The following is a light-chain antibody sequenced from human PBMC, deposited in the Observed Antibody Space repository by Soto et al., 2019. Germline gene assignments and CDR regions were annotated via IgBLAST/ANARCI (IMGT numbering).Light chain of an antibody. CDR1: QSVSSY. V-gene: IGKV3-11*01. CDR2: DAS. Sequence: EIVLTQSPATLSLSPGERATLSCRASQSVSSYLAWYQQKPGQAPRLLIYDASNRATGIPARFSGSGSGTDFTLTISSLEPDYFAVYYCQQRSNWWTFGQGTKVEIK. CDR3: QQRSNWWT. J-gene: IGKJ1*01.